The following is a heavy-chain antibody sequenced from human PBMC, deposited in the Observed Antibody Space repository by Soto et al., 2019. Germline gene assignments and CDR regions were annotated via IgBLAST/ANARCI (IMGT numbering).Heavy chain of an antibody. D-gene: IGHD3-22*01. Sequence: PGGSLRLSCAASGFTFSSYGMHWVRQAPGKGLEWVAVISYDGSNKYYADYVKGRFTISRDNSKKTLYLQMNSLRAEETTVYYSACPAWGRYDSSGYYPTFDYWGQGTLVTVSS. CDR2: ISYDGSNK. CDR3: ACPAWGRYDSSGYYPTFDY. CDR1: GFTFSSYG. J-gene: IGHJ4*02. V-gene: IGHV3-30*03.